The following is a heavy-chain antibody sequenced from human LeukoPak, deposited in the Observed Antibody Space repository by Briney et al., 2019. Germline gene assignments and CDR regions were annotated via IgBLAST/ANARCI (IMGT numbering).Heavy chain of an antibody. D-gene: IGHD6-13*01. CDR3: ARGGAAVY. Sequence: PSETLSLTCTDSGGSISSYYWSWIRQPPGKGLEWIGYIYYSGSTNYNPSLKSRVTISVDTSKNQFSLKLSSVTAADTAVYYCARGGAAVYWGQGTLVTVSS. CDR1: GGSISSYY. CDR2: IYYSGST. J-gene: IGHJ4*02. V-gene: IGHV4-59*01.